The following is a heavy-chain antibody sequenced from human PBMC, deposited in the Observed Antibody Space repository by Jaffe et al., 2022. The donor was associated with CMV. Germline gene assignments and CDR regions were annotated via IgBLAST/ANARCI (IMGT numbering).Heavy chain of an antibody. CDR2: INPNSGGT. Sequence: QVQLVQSGAEVKKPGASVKVSCKASGYTFTGYYMHWVRQAPGQGLEWMGWINPNSGGTNYAQKFQGRVTMTRDTSISTAYMELSRLRSDDTAVYYCAREFRAIIAARPAEFDYWGQGTLVTVSS. CDR1: GYTFTGYY. D-gene: IGHD6-6*01. CDR3: AREFRAIIAARPAEFDY. V-gene: IGHV1-2*02. J-gene: IGHJ4*02.